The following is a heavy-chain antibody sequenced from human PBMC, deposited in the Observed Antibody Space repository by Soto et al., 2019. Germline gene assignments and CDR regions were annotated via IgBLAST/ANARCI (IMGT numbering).Heavy chain of an antibody. D-gene: IGHD3-3*01. CDR2: INAGNGNT. Sequence: ASVKVSCKASGYTFTSYAMHWVRQAPGQRLEWMGWINAGNGNTKYSQKFQGRVTITRDTSASTAYMELSSLRSEDTAVYYCARDHLLFLEWSHNWFDPWGQGTLVTVSS. CDR3: ARDHLLFLEWSHNWFDP. J-gene: IGHJ5*02. CDR1: GYTFTSYA. V-gene: IGHV1-3*01.